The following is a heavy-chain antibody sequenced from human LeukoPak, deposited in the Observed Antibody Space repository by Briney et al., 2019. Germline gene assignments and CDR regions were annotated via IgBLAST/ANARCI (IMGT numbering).Heavy chain of an antibody. V-gene: IGHV3-23*01. Sequence: GGSLRLSCAASGFTFSSYAMSSVRQAPGKRLEWVSAISGSGGSTYYADSVKGRFTISRDNSKNTLYLQMNSLRAEDTAVYYCAKDYYYDFWSGYYTMDYWGQGTLVTVSS. J-gene: IGHJ4*02. CDR3: AKDYYYDFWSGYYTMDY. D-gene: IGHD3-3*01. CDR2: ISGSGGST. CDR1: GFTFSSYA.